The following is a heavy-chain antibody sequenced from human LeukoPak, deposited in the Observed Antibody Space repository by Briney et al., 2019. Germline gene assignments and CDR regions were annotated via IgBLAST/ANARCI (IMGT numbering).Heavy chain of an antibody. CDR1: GGSISSYY. J-gene: IGHJ6*02. CDR3: ARDFLVTTPAGLYYYYGMDV. V-gene: IGHV4-59*01. Sequence: PSETLSLTCTVSGGSISSYYWSWIRQPPGKGLEWIGYIYYSGSTNYNPSLKSRVTISVDTSKNQFSLKLSSVTAADTAVYYCARDFLVTTPAGLYYYYGMDVWGQGTTVTVSS. D-gene: IGHD4-17*01. CDR2: IYYSGST.